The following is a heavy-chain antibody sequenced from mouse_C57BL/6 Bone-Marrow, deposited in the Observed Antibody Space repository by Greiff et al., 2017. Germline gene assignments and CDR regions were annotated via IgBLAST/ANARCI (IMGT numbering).Heavy chain of an antibody. CDR1: GFTFSSYA. Sequence: EVQGVESGGGLVKPGGSLKLSCAASGFTFSSYAMSWVRQTPEKRLEWVATISDGGSYTYYPDNVKGRFTISRDNAKNHLYLQMSHLKSEDTAMYSCARDHGSPWFAYWGQGTLVTVSA. CDR3: ARDHGSPWFAY. J-gene: IGHJ3*01. CDR2: ISDGGSYT. D-gene: IGHD1-1*01. V-gene: IGHV5-4*01.